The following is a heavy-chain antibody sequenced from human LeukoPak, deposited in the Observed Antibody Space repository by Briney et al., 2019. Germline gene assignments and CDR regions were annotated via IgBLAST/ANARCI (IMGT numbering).Heavy chain of an antibody. V-gene: IGHV3-21*01. J-gene: IGHJ4*02. CDR1: GFTFSSYS. CDR3: ARDFQGIATNY. CDR2: ISGTSSHI. Sequence: PGGSLRLSCAASGFTFSSYSMNWVRQAPGKGLEWVSSISGTSSHIYYADSVKGRFTISRDNAKNSLYLQMNSLRAEDTAVYYCARDFQGIATNYWGQGTLVTVSS. D-gene: IGHD2-8*01.